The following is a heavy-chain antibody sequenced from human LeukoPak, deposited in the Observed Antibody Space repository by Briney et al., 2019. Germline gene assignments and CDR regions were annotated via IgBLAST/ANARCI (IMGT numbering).Heavy chain of an antibody. Sequence: SETLSLTCTVSGVSISSSDYYWGWIRQPPGKGLEWIGAISSSGSPYYNPSLKSRVTISEDSSKNQFSLKLTSVTAADTAVYYCARRTSNPVGAIDYWGQGALVTVSS. V-gene: IGHV4-39*01. CDR2: ISSSGSP. CDR3: ARRTSNPVGAIDY. CDR1: GVSISSSDYY. D-gene: IGHD1-26*01. J-gene: IGHJ4*02.